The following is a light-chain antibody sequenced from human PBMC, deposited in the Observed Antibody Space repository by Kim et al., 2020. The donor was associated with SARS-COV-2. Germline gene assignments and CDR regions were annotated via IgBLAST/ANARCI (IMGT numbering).Light chain of an antibody. CDR1: QGISSY. CDR3: QQLNSYPIT. CDR2: AAS. J-gene: IGKJ5*01. V-gene: IGKV1-9*01. Sequence: IQLTQSPSSLSASVGDRVTITCRASQGISSYLAWYQQKPGKAPNLLICAASTLQSGVPSRFSGSGSGTDFTLTISSLQPEDFATYYCQQLNSYPITFGQGTRLEIK.